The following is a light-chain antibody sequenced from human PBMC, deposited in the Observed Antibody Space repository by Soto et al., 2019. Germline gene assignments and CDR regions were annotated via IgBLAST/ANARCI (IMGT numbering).Light chain of an antibody. Sequence: QSVLTQPASVSGSPGQSITISCTGTSSDVGSYNFVSWYQQHPGKAPKLMIYEGSKRPSRVSNRFSGSKSGNAASLTISGLQGEDEADYYCCSYAGSSTWVFGGGTKLTVL. J-gene: IGLJ3*02. CDR3: CSYAGSSTWV. CDR2: EGS. CDR1: SSDVGSYNF. V-gene: IGLV2-23*01.